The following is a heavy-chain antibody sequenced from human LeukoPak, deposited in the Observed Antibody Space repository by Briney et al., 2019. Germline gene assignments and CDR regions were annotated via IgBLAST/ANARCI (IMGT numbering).Heavy chain of an antibody. CDR3: ARNRVVVAPAAPDY. J-gene: IGHJ4*02. Sequence: GGSLRLSCAASGFTFSSYSLNWVRQAPGKGLEWVSSISSDSNYIYYADSVKGRFTISRDNAKHSLYLQMNSLGAEDTAVYYCARNRVVVAPAAPDYWGQGILVTVSS. D-gene: IGHD2-2*01. V-gene: IGHV3-21*01. CDR2: ISSDSNYI. CDR1: GFTFSSYS.